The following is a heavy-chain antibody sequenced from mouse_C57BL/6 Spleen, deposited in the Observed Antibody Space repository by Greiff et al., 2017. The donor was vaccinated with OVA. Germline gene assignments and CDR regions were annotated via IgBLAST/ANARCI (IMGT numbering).Heavy chain of an antibody. D-gene: IGHD2-4*01. CDR2: ISYDGSN. Sequence: EVKLQESGPGLVKPSQSLSLTCSVTGYSITSGYYWYWIRQFPGNKLEWMGYISYDGSNNYNPSLKNRISITRDTSKNQFFLKLNSVTTEDTATYYCARAGDYDDGGYWYFDVWGTGTTVTVSS. V-gene: IGHV3-6*01. CDR1: GYSITSGYY. CDR3: ARAGDYDDGGYWYFDV. J-gene: IGHJ1*03.